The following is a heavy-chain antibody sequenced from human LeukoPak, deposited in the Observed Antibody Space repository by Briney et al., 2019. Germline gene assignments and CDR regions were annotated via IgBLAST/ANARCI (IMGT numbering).Heavy chain of an antibody. CDR1: GFTFSSYG. CDR3: AKDKGVFWQQLVLDY. D-gene: IGHD6-13*01. V-gene: IGHV3-30*02. CDR2: IRYDGSNK. J-gene: IGHJ4*02. Sequence: GGSLRLSCAASGFTFSSYGMHWVRQAPGKGLEWVAFIRYDGSNKYYADSVKGRFTISRDNTKNTLYLQMNSLRAEDTAVYYCAKDKGVFWQQLVLDYWGQGTLVTVSS.